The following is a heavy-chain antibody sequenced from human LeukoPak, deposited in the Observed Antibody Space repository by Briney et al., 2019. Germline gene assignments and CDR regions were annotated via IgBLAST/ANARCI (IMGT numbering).Heavy chain of an antibody. CDR1: GGSISSYY. D-gene: IGHD2-15*01. V-gene: IGHV4-4*07. CDR2: IYTSGST. Sequence: SETLSLTCTVSGGSISSYYWSWIRQPAGKGLEWIGRIYTSGSTNYNPSLKSRVTMSVDTSKNQFSLKLSSVTAADTAVYYCARGGEGLGYCSGGSCYRHRYYYYGMDVWGQGTTVTVSS. J-gene: IGHJ6*02. CDR3: ARGGEGLGYCSGGSCYRHRYYYYGMDV.